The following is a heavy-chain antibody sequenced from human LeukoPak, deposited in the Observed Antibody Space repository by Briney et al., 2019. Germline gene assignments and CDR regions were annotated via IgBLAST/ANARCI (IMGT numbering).Heavy chain of an antibody. D-gene: IGHD3-10*01. J-gene: IGHJ4*02. Sequence: GGSLRLSCAASGFTFGAYWMHWIRQAPGKGPVWVSRINSDGTSTYYADSVKGRFTISRDNAKNTLSLQMNSLRAEDTAVYYCARHPLLWFGELLYEDYWGQGTLVTVSS. CDR2: INSDGTST. CDR3: ARHPLLWFGELLYEDY. V-gene: IGHV3-74*01. CDR1: GFTFGAYW.